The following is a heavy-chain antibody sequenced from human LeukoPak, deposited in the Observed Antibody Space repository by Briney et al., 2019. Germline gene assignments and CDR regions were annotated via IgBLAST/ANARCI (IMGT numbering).Heavy chain of an antibody. Sequence: ASVKVSCKASGGTFSSYAIRWVRQAPGQGLEWMGRIIPIFGTANYAQKFQGRVTITTDETTSTAYMELSSLRSEDTAVYYCARDVAVAGLSCDYWGQGTLVTVSS. J-gene: IGHJ4*02. CDR1: GGTFSSYA. CDR3: ARDVAVAGLSCDY. CDR2: IIPIFGTA. D-gene: IGHD6-19*01. V-gene: IGHV1-69*05.